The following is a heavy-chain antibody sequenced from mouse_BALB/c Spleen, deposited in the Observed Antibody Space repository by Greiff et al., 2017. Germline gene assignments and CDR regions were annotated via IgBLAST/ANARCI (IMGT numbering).Heavy chain of an antibody. CDR1: GFSLTSYG. J-gene: IGHJ2*01. D-gene: IGHD2-1*01. Sequence: QVQLKESGPGLVQPSQSLSITCTVSGFSLTSYGVHWVRQSPGKGLEWLGVIWSGGSTDYNAAFISRLSISKDNSKSQVFFKMNSLQANDTAIYYCARGDGNFLDYWGQGTTLTVSA. CDR2: IWSGGST. CDR3: ARGDGNFLDY. V-gene: IGHV2-2*02.